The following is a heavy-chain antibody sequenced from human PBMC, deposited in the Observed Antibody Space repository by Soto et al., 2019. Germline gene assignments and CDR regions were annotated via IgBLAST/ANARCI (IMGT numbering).Heavy chain of an antibody. J-gene: IGHJ5*02. D-gene: IGHD3-3*01. V-gene: IGHV1-8*01. Sequence: GASVKVSCKSSGYTFTSYDINCVRQATGQGLEWMGWMNPNSGNTGYAQKFQGRVTMTRNTSISTAYMELSSLRSEDTAVYYCARGLSRALTIFGVVTPSGFDPWGQGTLVTVSS. CDR3: ARGLSRALTIFGVVTPSGFDP. CDR1: GYTFTSYD. CDR2: MNPNSGNT.